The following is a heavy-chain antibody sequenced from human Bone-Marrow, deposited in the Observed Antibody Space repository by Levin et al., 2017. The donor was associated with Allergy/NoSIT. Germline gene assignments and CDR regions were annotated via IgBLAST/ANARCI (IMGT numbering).Heavy chain of an antibody. CDR3: ARISDSSGWDNYFDY. V-gene: IGHV1-46*01. Sequence: ASVKVSCKASGYTFTSYYIHWVRQAPGQGLEWMGIINPSTGSASYAEKFQGRVTMTRDTSTSTVYVELSSLRSEDTAMYYCARISDSSGWDNYFDYWGQGTLVTVSS. CDR1: GYTFTSYY. CDR2: INPSTGSA. J-gene: IGHJ4*02. D-gene: IGHD6-19*01.